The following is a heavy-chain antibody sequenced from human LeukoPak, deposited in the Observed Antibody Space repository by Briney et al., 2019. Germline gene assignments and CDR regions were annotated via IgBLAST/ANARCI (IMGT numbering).Heavy chain of an antibody. Sequence: QSGGSLRFSCAASGFTFSIYAMSWVRQAPGKGLEWLSAISGSRGSTYYADSVKGRFTISRDNSKNTLYLQMNSLRAEDTALYYCAREGSYYYGSGDAFYFDYWGQGTLVTVSS. J-gene: IGHJ4*02. CDR1: GFTFSIYA. CDR2: ISGSRGST. V-gene: IGHV3-23*01. D-gene: IGHD3-10*01. CDR3: AREGSYYYGSGDAFYFDY.